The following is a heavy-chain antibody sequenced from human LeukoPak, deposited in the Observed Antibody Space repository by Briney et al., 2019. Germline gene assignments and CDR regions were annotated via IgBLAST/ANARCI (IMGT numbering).Heavy chain of an antibody. CDR2: IYYSGST. J-gene: IGHJ5*02. V-gene: IGHV4-59*01. CDR3: ARVGGATGSYWFDP. Sequence: SETLSLTCTVSGGSISSYYWSWIRQPPGKGLEWIGYIYYSGSTNYNPSPKSRVTISVDTSKNQFSLKLSSVTAADTAVYYCARVGGATGSYWFDPWGQGTLVTVSS. CDR1: GGSISSYY. D-gene: IGHD1-26*01.